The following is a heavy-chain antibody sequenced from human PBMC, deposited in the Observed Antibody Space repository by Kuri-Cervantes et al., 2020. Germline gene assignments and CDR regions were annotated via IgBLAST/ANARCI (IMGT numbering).Heavy chain of an antibody. Sequence: ESLKIXCAVYVESFSGYSWTWIRQXPGKGLEWIGEVNHSGSTNYNPSLKSRVTISVDTSKNQFSLKLNSVTAADTSVFXCARGLADINQRTYYDSWGQGTLVTVSS. CDR3: ARGLADINQRTYYDS. D-gene: IGHD5-12*01. J-gene: IGHJ4*02. V-gene: IGHV4-34*01. CDR1: VESFSGYS. CDR2: VNHSGST.